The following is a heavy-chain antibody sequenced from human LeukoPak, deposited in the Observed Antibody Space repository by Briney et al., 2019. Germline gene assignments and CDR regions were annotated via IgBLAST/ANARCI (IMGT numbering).Heavy chain of an antibody. D-gene: IGHD3-3*01. CDR1: GGSFSNYY. Sequence: SETLSLTCAVYGGSFSNYYWSWLRQPPGKGLEWVGEINHSGSTNYNPSFKRRVTISVDTSKTHFSLKLSSVTAADTAVYYCARGNGWSGLAGMDVWGQGTTVTVSS. CDR2: INHSGST. J-gene: IGHJ6*02. V-gene: IGHV4-34*01. CDR3: ARGNGWSGLAGMDV.